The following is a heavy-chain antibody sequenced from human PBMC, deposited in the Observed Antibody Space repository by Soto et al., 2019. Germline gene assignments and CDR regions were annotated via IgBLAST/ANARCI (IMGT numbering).Heavy chain of an antibody. Sequence: ASVKVSCKASGYTFTSYDINWVRQATGQGLEWMGWMNPNSGNTGYAQKFQGRVTMTRNTFISTAYMELSSLRSEDTAVYYCPRGFCSRTSGYGRNYVGVWGKGAGVTVSS. V-gene: IGHV1-8*01. CDR3: PRGFCSRTSGYGRNYVGV. J-gene: IGHJ6*03. CDR2: MNPNSGNT. CDR1: GYTFTSYD. D-gene: IGHD2-2*01.